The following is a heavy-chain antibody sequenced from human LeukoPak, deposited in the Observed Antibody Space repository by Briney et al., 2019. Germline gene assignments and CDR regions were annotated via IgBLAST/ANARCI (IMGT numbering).Heavy chain of an antibody. D-gene: IGHD2-2*02. CDR3: ARGRCSSTSCYKPRLAIDAFDI. CDR1: GYTFSTYG. J-gene: IGHJ3*02. V-gene: IGHV1-69*04. CDR2: IIPILGIA. Sequence: GASVKVSCKASGYTFSTYGFSWVRQAPGQGPEWMGRIIPILGIANYAQKFQGRVTITADKSTSTAYMELSSLRSEDTAVYYCARGRCSSTSCYKPRLAIDAFDIWGQGTMVTVSS.